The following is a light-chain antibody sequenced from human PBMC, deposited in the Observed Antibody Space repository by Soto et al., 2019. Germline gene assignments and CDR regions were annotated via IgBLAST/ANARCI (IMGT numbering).Light chain of an antibody. CDR3: SSYTTSAPYV. J-gene: IGLJ1*01. CDR1: SSDVGYYNF. CDR2: EVT. Sequence: QSVLTQPPSASGFPGQSVTISCTGTSSDVGYYNFVSWYQHHPGRAPKLIIYEVTIRPSGVSNRFSGSKSGNTASLTISGLQAEDEAYYYCSSYTTSAPYVFGSGTKVTVL. V-gene: IGLV2-14*01.